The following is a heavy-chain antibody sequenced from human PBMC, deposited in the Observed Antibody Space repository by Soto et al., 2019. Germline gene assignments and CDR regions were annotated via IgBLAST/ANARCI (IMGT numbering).Heavy chain of an antibody. V-gene: IGHV1-3*01. CDR3: AGLDCSSCNCYFNGMDV. CDR1: GYTLTNYA. CDR2: INAGNGNT. D-gene: IGHD2-2*01. Sequence: QVQLVQSGAEVKKPGASVKVSCKTSGYTLTNYAIHWARQAPGQRLEWMGWINAGNGNTKYSQTFQGRVTITRDTSASTAYMGRSGLGSEVTAVYYWAGLDCSSCNCYFNGMDVWGRGTTVTVSS. J-gene: IGHJ6*02.